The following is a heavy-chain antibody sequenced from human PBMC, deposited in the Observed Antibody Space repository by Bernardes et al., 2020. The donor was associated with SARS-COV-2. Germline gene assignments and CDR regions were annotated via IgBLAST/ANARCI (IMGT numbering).Heavy chain of an antibody. V-gene: IGHV3-7*01. CDR1: GFTFSSYW. CDR3: ARDPVVLRFLEKGNYYYGMDV. J-gene: IGHJ6*02. CDR2: IKQDGSEK. D-gene: IGHD3-3*01. Sequence: GGSLRLSCAASGFTFSSYWMSWVRQAPGKGLEWVANIKQDGSEKYYVDSVKGRFTISRDNAKNSLYLQMNSLRAEDTAVYYCARDPVVLRFLEKGNYYYGMDVWGQGTTVTVSS.